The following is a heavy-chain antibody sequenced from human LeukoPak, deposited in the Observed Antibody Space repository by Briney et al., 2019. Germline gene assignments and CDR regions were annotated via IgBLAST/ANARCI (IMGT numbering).Heavy chain of an antibody. CDR2: LDSDGSNA. J-gene: IGHJ4*02. V-gene: IGHV3-74*01. CDR1: GFTFSSYW. D-gene: IGHD2-15*01. CDR3: AKESGGGGQGFDY. Sequence: GGSLRLSCAASGFTFSSYWMHWVRQTPGKGLVWVSRLDSDGSNARHADSVKGRFTISRDNAKTTLYLQMNSLRVEDTAVYYCAKESGGGGQGFDYWGQGTLVTVSS.